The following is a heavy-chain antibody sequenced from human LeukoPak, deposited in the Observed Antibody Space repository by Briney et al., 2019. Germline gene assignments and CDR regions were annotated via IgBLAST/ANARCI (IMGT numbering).Heavy chain of an antibody. CDR3: ARGITGAYWRFDY. CDR1: GYTFIEYY. V-gene: IGHV1-2*02. Sequence: ASVKVSCKASGYTFIEYYMHWVRQAPGQGREWMGWINPNSGGTNYAQKFQGRVTMTRDTSISTAYMELSRLRSDDTAVYYCARGITGAYWRFDYWGQGTLVTVSS. D-gene: IGHD1-26*01. CDR2: INPNSGGT. J-gene: IGHJ4*02.